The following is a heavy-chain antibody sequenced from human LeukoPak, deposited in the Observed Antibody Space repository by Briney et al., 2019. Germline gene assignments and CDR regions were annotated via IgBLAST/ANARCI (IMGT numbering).Heavy chain of an antibody. Sequence: PGGSLRLSCAASGFTFSGSAMHWVRRASGKGLEWVGRIRSKANSYATAYAASVKVRFTISRDDSKNTAYLQMNSLKTEDTAVYYCTIYYGSGSYSNHYWGQGTLVTVSS. J-gene: IGHJ4*02. CDR1: GFTFSGSA. CDR2: IRSKANSYAT. V-gene: IGHV3-73*01. D-gene: IGHD3-10*01. CDR3: TIYYGSGSYSNHY.